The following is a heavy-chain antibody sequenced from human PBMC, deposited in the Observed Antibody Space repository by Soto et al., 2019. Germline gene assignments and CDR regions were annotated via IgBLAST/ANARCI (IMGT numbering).Heavy chain of an antibody. CDR2: ISAYNGNT. Sequence: ASVKVSCKASGYTFTRYGISWARQAPGQGLEWMGWISAYNGNTNYAQKLQGRVTMTTDTSTSTAYMELRSLRSDDTAVYYCARDIVATIFAYWGQGTLVTVSS. D-gene: IGHD5-12*01. CDR1: GYTFTRYG. CDR3: ARDIVATIFAY. J-gene: IGHJ4*02. V-gene: IGHV1-18*01.